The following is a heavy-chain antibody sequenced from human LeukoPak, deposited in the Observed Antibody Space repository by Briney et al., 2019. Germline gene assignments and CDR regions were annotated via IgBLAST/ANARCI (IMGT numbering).Heavy chain of an antibody. CDR1: GFTFSSYS. V-gene: IGHV3-21*01. J-gene: IGHJ3*02. D-gene: IGHD2-2*01. CDR2: ISSSSSYT. CDR3: ARDAGQLLQRGAFDI. Sequence: GGSLRLSCAASGFTFSSYSMNWVREAPGKGLEWVSSISSSSSYTYYADSVKGRFTISRDNAKNSLYLQMNNLRAEDTAVYYCARDAGQLLQRGAFDIWGQGTMVTVSS.